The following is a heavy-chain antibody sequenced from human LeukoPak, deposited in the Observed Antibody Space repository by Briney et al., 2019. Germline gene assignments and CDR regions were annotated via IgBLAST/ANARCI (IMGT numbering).Heavy chain of an antibody. J-gene: IGHJ4*02. D-gene: IGHD3-22*01. CDR1: GGSISSYY. V-gene: IGHV4-59*08. CDR2: IYYSGGT. CDR3: ASSIYYYDRSGYLD. Sequence: SETLSLTCTVSGGSISSYYWSWIRQPPGKGLEWIGYIYYSGGTNYNPSLKSRVTISLDTSKNQFSLKLTSVTAADTAVYYCASSIYYYDRSGYLDWGQGTLVTVSS.